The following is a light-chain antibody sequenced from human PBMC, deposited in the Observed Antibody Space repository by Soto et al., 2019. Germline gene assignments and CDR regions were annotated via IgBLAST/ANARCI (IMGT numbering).Light chain of an antibody. CDR2: GAS. CDR1: QSVSSSY. V-gene: IGKV3-20*01. J-gene: IGKJ2*01. CDR3: QQYGRSSYT. Sequence: EIVLTQSPGTLSLXPGEXVTXXCRASQSVSSSYLAWYQQKPGQAPRLLIYGASSRATGIPDRFSGSGSGTDFTLTISRLEPEDFAVYYCQQYGRSSYTFGQGTKLEIK.